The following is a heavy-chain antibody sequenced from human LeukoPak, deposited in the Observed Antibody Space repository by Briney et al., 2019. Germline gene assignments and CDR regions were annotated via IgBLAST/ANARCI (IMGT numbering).Heavy chain of an antibody. CDR1: GFTFSSYG. J-gene: IGHJ4*02. V-gene: IGHV3-23*01. Sequence: PGGSLRLSCAASGFTFSSYGMSWVRQAPGKGLEWVSAICGSGGSTYYADSVKGRFTSSRDNSENTLYLQMNSLRAEDTAVYYCAKDRDLTYYDILTPLDYWGQGTLVTVSS. CDR3: AKDRDLTYYDILTPLDY. D-gene: IGHD3-9*01. CDR2: ICGSGGST.